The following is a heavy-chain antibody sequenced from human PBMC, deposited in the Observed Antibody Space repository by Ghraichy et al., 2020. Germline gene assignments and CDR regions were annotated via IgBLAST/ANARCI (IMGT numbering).Heavy chain of an antibody. V-gene: IGHV3-7*04. CDR2: IKQDGTET. D-gene: IGHD6-13*01. CDR1: GFTFSNYW. J-gene: IGHJ1*01. Sequence: GSLRLSCAGSGFTFSNYWMSWVRQAPGKGLEWVANIKQDGTETDYVDSVKGRFTFSRDNVKNSTYLQMNSLRVEDTAVYYCARGGRSSWHAEYFQYWGQGTLVTVSS. CDR3: ARGGRSSWHAEYFQY.